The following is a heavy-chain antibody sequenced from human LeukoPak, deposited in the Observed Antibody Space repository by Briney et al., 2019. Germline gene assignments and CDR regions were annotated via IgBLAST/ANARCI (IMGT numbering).Heavy chain of an antibody. V-gene: IGHV3-48*04. CDR3: AELGITMIGGV. J-gene: IGHJ6*04. D-gene: IGHD3-10*02. Sequence: GSLRLSCAASGFTFSNYNLNWVRQAPGKGVEWVAYISSSGSTIYYADSVKGRFTISRDNAKNSLYLQMNSLRAEDTAVYYCAELGITMIGGVWGKGTTVTISS. CDR1: GFTFSNYN. CDR2: ISSSGSTI.